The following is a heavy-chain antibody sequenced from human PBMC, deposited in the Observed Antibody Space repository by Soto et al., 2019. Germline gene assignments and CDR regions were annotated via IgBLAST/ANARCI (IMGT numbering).Heavy chain of an antibody. J-gene: IGHJ6*02. D-gene: IGHD4-17*01. CDR3: ATTTVVTPGNYYYYYGMDV. CDR2: IYYSGST. CDR1: GGSISSSSYY. Sequence: SETLSLTCTVSGGSISSSSYYWGWIRQPPGKGLEWIGSIYYSGSTYYNPSLKSRVTISVDTSKNQFSLKLSSVTAADTAVYYCATTTVVTPGNYYYYYGMDVWGQGTTVTVSS. V-gene: IGHV4-39*01.